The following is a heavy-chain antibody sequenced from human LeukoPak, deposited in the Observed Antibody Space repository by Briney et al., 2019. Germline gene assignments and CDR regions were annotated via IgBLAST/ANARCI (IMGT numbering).Heavy chain of an antibody. CDR1: GGSISSYY. Sequence: SETLSLTCTVSGGSISSYYWSWIRQPLGKGLEWIGYIYYSGSTNYNPSLKSRVTISVDTSKNQFSLKLSSVTAADTAVYYCARGPYYDFWSGYPSHYFDYWGQGTLVTVSS. CDR2: IYYSGST. V-gene: IGHV4-59*12. D-gene: IGHD3-3*01. CDR3: ARGPYYDFWSGYPSHYFDY. J-gene: IGHJ4*02.